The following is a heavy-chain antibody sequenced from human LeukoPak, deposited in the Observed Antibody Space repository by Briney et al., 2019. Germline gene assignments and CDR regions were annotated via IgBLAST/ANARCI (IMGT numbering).Heavy chain of an antibody. V-gene: IGHV3-30-3*01. CDR1: GFTFSSYA. D-gene: IGHD5-18*01. CDR2: ISYDGSNK. Sequence: PGGSLRLSCAASGFTFSSYAMHWVRQAPGKGLEWVAVISYDGSNKYYADSVKGRFTISRDNSKNTLYLQMNSLRAEDTAVYYCARDTAMVTWGQGTLVTVSS. CDR3: ARDTAMVT. J-gene: IGHJ5*02.